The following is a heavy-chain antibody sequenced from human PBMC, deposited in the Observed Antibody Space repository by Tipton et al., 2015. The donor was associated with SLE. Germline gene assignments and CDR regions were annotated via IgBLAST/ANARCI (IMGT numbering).Heavy chain of an antibody. CDR3: ATGGSRSYYYYMDV. J-gene: IGHJ6*03. D-gene: IGHD3-16*01. V-gene: IGHV4-59*07. CDR2: IYYSGST. CDR1: GGSISSYY. Sequence: TLSLTCTVSGGSISSYYWSWIRQPPGKGLEWIGYIYYSGSTNYNPSLKSRVTISVDTSKNQFSLKLSSVTAADTAVYYCATGGSRSYYYYMDVWGKGTTVTVSS.